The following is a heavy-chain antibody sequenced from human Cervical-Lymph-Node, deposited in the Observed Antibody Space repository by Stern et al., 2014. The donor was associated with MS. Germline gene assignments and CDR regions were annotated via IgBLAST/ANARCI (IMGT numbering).Heavy chain of an antibody. CDR3: ARDQRKRDGLDV. CDR1: GFTFGDYG. J-gene: IGHJ6*02. Sequence: EVQLEASGGGVVRPGGSLRLSCAASGFTFGDYGMNWVPQAPGKGLEWVSAIDWNGMSTGYADSVKGRFTIYRDNAENSLYLQMKSLRAEDTALYYCARDQRKRDGLDVWGQGTTVTVSS. V-gene: IGHV3-20*04. CDR2: IDWNGMST.